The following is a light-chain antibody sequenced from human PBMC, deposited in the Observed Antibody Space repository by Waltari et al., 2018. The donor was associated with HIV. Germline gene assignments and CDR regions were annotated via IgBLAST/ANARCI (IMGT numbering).Light chain of an antibody. Sequence: QSALTQPRSVSGSPGQSVTISCTGASSDVGFYNYVSWYQQHPCKAPKLMIYDVNKRPSGVPDRFSGSKSGNTASLTISGLQAEDEADYYCCSYAGSFWVFGGGTKLTVL. V-gene: IGLV2-11*01. CDR2: DVN. J-gene: IGLJ3*02. CDR1: SSDVGFYNY. CDR3: CSYAGSFWV.